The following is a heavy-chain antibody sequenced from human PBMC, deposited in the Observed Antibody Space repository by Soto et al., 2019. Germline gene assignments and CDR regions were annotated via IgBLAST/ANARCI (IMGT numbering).Heavy chain of an antibody. CDR3: ARSDSSGSPRRWFDP. Sequence: QVQLVQSVTEAKKPGASVQVSCTASGYSFTSYGINWVRQAPGQGLEWMAWISTYNGDTNYAHKFQGRVTMTTDTSTHTAYMELRRLTSAHTAVYFCARSDSSGSPRRWFDPWGQGTVVTVSS. CDR1: GYSFTSYG. CDR2: ISTYNGDT. V-gene: IGHV1-18*04. J-gene: IGHJ5*02. D-gene: IGHD6-19*01.